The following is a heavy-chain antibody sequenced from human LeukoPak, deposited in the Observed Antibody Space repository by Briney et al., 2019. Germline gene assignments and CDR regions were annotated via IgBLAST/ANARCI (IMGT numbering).Heavy chain of an antibody. D-gene: IGHD6-19*01. J-gene: IGHJ4*02. Sequence: GGSLRLSCAASGFTFSSYSMNWVRQAPGKGLEWVSSISSSSSYIYYADSVKGRFTISRDNAKNSLYLQMNSLRAEDTAVYYCARGAAHGSGWYLLFAYYFDYWGQGTLVTVSS. CDR1: GFTFSSYS. V-gene: IGHV3-21*01. CDR3: ARGAAHGSGWYLLFAYYFDY. CDR2: ISSSSSYI.